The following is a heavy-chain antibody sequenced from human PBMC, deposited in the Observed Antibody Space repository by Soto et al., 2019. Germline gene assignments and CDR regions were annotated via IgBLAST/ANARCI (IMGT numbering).Heavy chain of an antibody. Sequence: WGSLRLSCAASGFTFSSYWMSWVRQAPGKGLEWVANIKQDGSEKYYVDSVKGRFTISRDNAKNSLYLQMNSLRAEDTAVYYCARDEGLRFCRGPFDYWGQGTLVTVSS. D-gene: IGHD3-3*01. CDR3: ARDEGLRFCRGPFDY. CDR2: IKQDGSEK. CDR1: GFTFSSYW. J-gene: IGHJ4*02. V-gene: IGHV3-7*01.